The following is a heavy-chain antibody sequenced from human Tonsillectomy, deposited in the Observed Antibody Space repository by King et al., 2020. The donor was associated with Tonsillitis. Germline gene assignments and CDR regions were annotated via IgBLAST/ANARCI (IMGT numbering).Heavy chain of an antibody. D-gene: IGHD2-8*01. CDR1: GYTFTSYD. Sequence: QLVQSGAEVKKPGASVKVSCKASGYTFTSYDINWVRQATGQGLEWMGWMNPNSGNTGYAQKFQGRVTMTRNTSISTAYMELGSLRSEDTAVYYGARGLTYYIYYDYYGMDVWGQGTTVTVSS. CDR2: MNPNSGNT. CDR3: ARGLTYYIYYDYYGMDV. V-gene: IGHV1-8*01. J-gene: IGHJ6*02.